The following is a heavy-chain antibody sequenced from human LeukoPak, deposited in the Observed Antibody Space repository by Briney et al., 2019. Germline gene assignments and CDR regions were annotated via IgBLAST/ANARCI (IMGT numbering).Heavy chain of an antibody. CDR1: GGSISSSNW. V-gene: IGHV4-4*02. CDR3: ASAGHDGIGFKVC. Sequence: PSGTLSLTCSVSGGSISSSNWRCWVRQPPGKGLEWIGEIYHSGSANYNPSLKSRVTISVDKSKNQFSLRLSSVTAADTAVYYCASAGHDGIGFKVCWGQGTLVTVSS. D-gene: IGHD3-22*01. J-gene: IGHJ4*02. CDR2: IYHSGSA.